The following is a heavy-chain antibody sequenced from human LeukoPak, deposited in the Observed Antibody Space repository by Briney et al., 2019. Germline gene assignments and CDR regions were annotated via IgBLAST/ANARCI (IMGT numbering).Heavy chain of an antibody. V-gene: IGHV5-10-1*01. Sequence: GESLKISCKGSGYSFTSYWISWVRQMPGKGLEWMGRIDPSDSYTNYNPSFQGHVTISADKSISTAYLQWSSLKASDTAMYYCARHGEGYDYFDYWGQGTLVTVSS. CDR3: ARHGEGYDYFDY. CDR2: IDPSDSYT. D-gene: IGHD5-12*01. J-gene: IGHJ4*02. CDR1: GYSFTSYW.